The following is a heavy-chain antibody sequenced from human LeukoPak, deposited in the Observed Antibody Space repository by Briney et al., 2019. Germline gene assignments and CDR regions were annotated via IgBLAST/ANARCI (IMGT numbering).Heavy chain of an antibody. V-gene: IGHV4-39*02. CDR3: ARRGEYSTFDY. Sequence: KPSETLSLTCSVSGASLSSSTNYWGWIRQPPGKGLEWIANIYSTGSTYYNPSLKGRVTMSVDTSNNHFSLRLSSATAADTAVYYCARRGEYSTFDYWGQGTLVTVSS. CDR2: IYSTGST. J-gene: IGHJ4*02. D-gene: IGHD6-13*01. CDR1: GASLSSSTNY.